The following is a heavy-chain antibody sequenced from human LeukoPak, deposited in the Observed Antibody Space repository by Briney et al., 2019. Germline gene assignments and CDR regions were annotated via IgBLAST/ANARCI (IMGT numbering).Heavy chain of an antibody. CDR3: ARVRLDSSERHLDAFEN. D-gene: IGHD6-19*01. J-gene: IGHJ3*02. V-gene: IGHV3-53*01. Sequence: GGSRRLSCAASGFTVSSNYMSWVRQAPGKGLEWVSSIYSGGSTYYADSVKGRFTISRDDSKNTVYLQMNSLRAEDTAVYFCARVRLDSSERHLDAFENWGQGTMVTVSS. CDR1: GFTVSSNY. CDR2: IYSGGST.